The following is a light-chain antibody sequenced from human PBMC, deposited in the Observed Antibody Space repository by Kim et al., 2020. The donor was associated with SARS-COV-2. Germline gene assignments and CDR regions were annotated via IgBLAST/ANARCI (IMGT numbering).Light chain of an antibody. CDR3: QAWDSSTVV. CDR1: KLGDKY. CDR2: QDS. J-gene: IGLJ2*01. V-gene: IGLV3-1*01. Sequence: SVSPGQTASITCSGDKLGDKYACWYQQKPGQSPVLVIYQDSKRPSGIPERFSGSNAGNTATLTISGTQAMDEADYYCQAWDSSTVVFGGGTKLTFL.